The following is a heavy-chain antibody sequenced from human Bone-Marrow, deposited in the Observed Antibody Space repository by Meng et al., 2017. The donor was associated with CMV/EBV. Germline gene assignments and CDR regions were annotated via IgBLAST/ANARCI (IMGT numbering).Heavy chain of an antibody. Sequence: GGSLRLSCAASGFTFSSYSMNWVRQAPGKGLEWVSSISSSSSYIYFADSVKGRFTISRDNAKNSLYLQMNSLRAEDTAVYYCARENWNYGADAFDIWGQGTMVTVSS. J-gene: IGHJ3*02. CDR2: ISSSSSYI. D-gene: IGHD1-7*01. CDR1: GFTFSSYS. CDR3: ARENWNYGADAFDI. V-gene: IGHV3-21*01.